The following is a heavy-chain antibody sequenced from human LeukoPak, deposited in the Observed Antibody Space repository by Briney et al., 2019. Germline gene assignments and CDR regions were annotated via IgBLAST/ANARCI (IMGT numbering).Heavy chain of an antibody. J-gene: IGHJ6*02. Sequence: ASVKVSCKASGYTFTSYYMHWVRQAPGQGLEWMGIINPSGGSTSYAQKFQGRVTMTRDTSTSTVYMELSSLRSEDTAVYYCARPTDILTGYYQDYYGMDVWGQGTTVTVSS. CDR2: INPSGGST. CDR1: GYTFTSYY. D-gene: IGHD3-9*01. V-gene: IGHV1-46*03. CDR3: ARPTDILTGYYQDYYGMDV.